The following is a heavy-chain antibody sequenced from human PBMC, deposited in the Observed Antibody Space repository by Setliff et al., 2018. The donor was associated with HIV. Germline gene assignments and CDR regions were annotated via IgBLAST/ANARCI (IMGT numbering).Heavy chain of an antibody. CDR1: GGSTDSGSYY. CDR3: ASLPPLYDSSGYYFDY. D-gene: IGHD3-22*01. CDR2: IYHSGST. V-gene: IGHV4-39*01. J-gene: IGHJ4*02. Sequence: SETLSLTCTVSGGSTDSGSYYWAWIRQPPGKGLEWIGSIYHSGSTYYNPSLKSRVTISVDTSKNQFSLKLSSVTAADTAVYYCASLPPLYDSSGYYFDYWGQGTLVTVSS.